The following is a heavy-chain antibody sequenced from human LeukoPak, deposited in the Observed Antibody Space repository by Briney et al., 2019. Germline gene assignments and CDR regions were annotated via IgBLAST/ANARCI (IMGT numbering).Heavy chain of an antibody. CDR1: GGTFSSYA. V-gene: IGHV1-69*13. CDR3: ASSFRGVITYGMDV. J-gene: IGHJ6*04. CDR2: IIPIFGTA. Sequence: SVKVSCKASGGTFSSYAISWVRQAPGQGLEWMGGIIPIFGTANYAQKFQGRVTITADESTSTAYMELSSLRSEDTAVYYCASSFRGVITYGMDVWGKGTTVTVSS. D-gene: IGHD3-10*01.